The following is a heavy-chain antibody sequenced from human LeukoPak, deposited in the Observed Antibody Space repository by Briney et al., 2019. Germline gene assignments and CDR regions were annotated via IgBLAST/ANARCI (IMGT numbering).Heavy chain of an antibody. CDR3: ATSFGDYGVFDY. Sequence: TSETLSLTCTVSGASISTYYWSWIRQPAGKGLEWIGRIFTGGSTIQNPSLKSRVTMSQDTYRNEFSLLLNSVTAADTAVYYCATSFGDYGVFDYWGQGILVTVST. V-gene: IGHV4-4*07. CDR2: IFTGGST. J-gene: IGHJ4*02. CDR1: GASISTYY. D-gene: IGHD4-17*01.